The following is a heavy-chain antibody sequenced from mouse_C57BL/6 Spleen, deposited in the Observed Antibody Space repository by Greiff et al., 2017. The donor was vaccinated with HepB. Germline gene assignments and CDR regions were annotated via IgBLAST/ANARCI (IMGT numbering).Heavy chain of an antibody. D-gene: IGHD3-1*01. J-gene: IGHJ1*03. V-gene: IGHV5-6*01. CDR2: ISSGGSYT. Sequence: DVHLVESGGDLVKPGGSLKLSCAASGFTFSSYGMSWVRQTPDKRLEWVATISSGGSYTYYPDSVKGRFTISRDNAKNTLYLQMSSLKSEDTAMYYCARHEASGGYFDVWGTGTTVTVSS. CDR3: ARHEASGGYFDV. CDR1: GFTFSSYG.